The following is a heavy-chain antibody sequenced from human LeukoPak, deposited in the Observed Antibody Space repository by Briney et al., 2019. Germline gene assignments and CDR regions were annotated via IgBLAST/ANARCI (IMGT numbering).Heavy chain of an antibody. Sequence: GGSLRFSCTASGFTFTNYAINWVRQGPGKGLEWVALVSYDATKTFYADSVKGRFTISRDNSKNTVYLQMDGLRVDDTAVYYCARDSHATGWGHFDYWGLGTLVTVSS. D-gene: IGHD6-19*01. CDR3: ARDSHATGWGHFDY. J-gene: IGHJ4*02. CDR1: GFTFTNYA. V-gene: IGHV3-30*04. CDR2: VSYDATKT.